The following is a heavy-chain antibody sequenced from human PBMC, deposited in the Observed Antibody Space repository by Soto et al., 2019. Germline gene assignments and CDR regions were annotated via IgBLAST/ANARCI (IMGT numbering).Heavy chain of an antibody. CDR1: GGSISSSSYY. CDR3: ARRLYYDSSGFEGGGMDV. D-gene: IGHD3-22*01. CDR2: IYYSGST. Sequence: PSETPSLTCTVSGGSISSSSYYWGWIRQPPGKGLEWIGSIYYSGSTYYNPSLKSRVTISVDTSKNQFSLKLSSVTAADTAVYYCARRLYYDSSGFEGGGMDVWGQGTTVTVSS. V-gene: IGHV4-39*01. J-gene: IGHJ6*02.